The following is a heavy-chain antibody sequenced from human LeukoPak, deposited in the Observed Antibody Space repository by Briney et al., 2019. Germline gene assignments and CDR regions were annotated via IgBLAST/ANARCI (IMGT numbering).Heavy chain of an antibody. CDR1: GYTFTGYY. J-gene: IGHJ4*02. V-gene: IGHV1-2*02. D-gene: IGHD6-13*01. Sequence: ASVKVSCTASGYTFTGYYMHWVRQAPGQGLEWMGWINPKSGGTNYAQKFQGRVTMTRDTSISTAYMELSRLRSDDTAVYYCARDYSSSWYLPDYWGQGTLVTVSS. CDR3: ARDYSSSWYLPDY. CDR2: INPKSGGT.